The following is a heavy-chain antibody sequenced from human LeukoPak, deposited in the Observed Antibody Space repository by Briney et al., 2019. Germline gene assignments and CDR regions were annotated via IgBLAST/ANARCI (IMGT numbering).Heavy chain of an antibody. CDR2: IGTAGDT. D-gene: IGHD3-10*01. CDR1: GFTFSSYD. CDR3: ARDQWFGESPYGMDV. J-gene: IGHJ6*02. V-gene: IGHV3-13*01. Sequence: PGGSLRLSCAASGFTFSSYDMHWVRQATGKGLEWVSAIGTAGDTYYPGSVKGRFTISRENAKNSLYLQMNGLRAGDTAVYYCARDQWFGESPYGMDVWGQGTTVTVSS.